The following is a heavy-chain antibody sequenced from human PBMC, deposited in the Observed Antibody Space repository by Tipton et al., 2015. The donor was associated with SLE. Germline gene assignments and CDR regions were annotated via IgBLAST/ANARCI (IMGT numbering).Heavy chain of an antibody. CDR2: VYYSGSP. J-gene: IGHJ3*02. D-gene: IGHD1-14*01. V-gene: IGHV4-39*07. Sequence: TLSLTCTVSGVSIIVYFWGWIRQPPGKGVECIGTVYYSGSPYYNPSLKSRVTISVDTSKNQFSLKLRSVTAADTAVYYCARTLGEIAQTVYDALAIWGQGKMVTVSA. CDR1: GVSIIVYF. CDR3: ARTLGEIAQTVYDALAI.